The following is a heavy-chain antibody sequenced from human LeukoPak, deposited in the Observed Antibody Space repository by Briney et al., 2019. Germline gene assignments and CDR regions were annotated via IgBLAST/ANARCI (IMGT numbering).Heavy chain of an antibody. CDR1: GGSFSGYY. Sequence: SETLSLTCAVYGGSFSGYYWSWIRQPPGKGLEWIGEINHSGRNNYNPSLKSRVTISVDTSKNQFSLKLSSVTAADTAVYYCARGYGTHYFDYWGEGTLVTVSS. D-gene: IGHD4-17*01. CDR2: INHSGRN. J-gene: IGHJ4*02. V-gene: IGHV4-34*01. CDR3: ARGYGTHYFDY.